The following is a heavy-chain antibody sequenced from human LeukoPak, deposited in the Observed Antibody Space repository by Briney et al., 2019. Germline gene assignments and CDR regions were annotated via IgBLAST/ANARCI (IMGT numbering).Heavy chain of an antibody. D-gene: IGHD6-6*01. J-gene: IGHJ4*02. Sequence: TLSLTCTVSGGSISSGSYYWSWIRQPAGKGLEWIGRIYTSGSTNYNPSLKSRVTISVDTSKNQFSLKLSSVTAADTAVYYCARDPSSSDYFDYWGQGTLVTVSS. CDR1: GGSISSGSYY. V-gene: IGHV4-61*02. CDR2: IYTSGST. CDR3: ARDPSSSDYFDY.